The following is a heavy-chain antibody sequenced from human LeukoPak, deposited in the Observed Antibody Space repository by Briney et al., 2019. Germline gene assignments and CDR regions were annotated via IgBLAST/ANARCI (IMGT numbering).Heavy chain of an antibody. J-gene: IGHJ4*02. CDR3: AKERQRITMVRGVIFDY. D-gene: IGHD3-10*01. V-gene: IGHV3-73*01. Sequence: GGSLRLSCAASGFTFSGSAMHWVRQASGKGLEWVGRIRSKANSYATAYAASVKGRFTISRDDSKNTAYLQMNSLKTEDTAVYYCAKERQRITMVRGVIFDYWGQGTLVTVSS. CDR1: GFTFSGSA. CDR2: IRSKANSYAT.